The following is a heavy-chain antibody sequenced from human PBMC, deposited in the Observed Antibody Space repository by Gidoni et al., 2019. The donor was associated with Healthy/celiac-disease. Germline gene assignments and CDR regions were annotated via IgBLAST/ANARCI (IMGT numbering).Heavy chain of an antibody. J-gene: IGHJ4*02. Sequence: QVQLQQWGAGLLKPSETLSLTCAVYGGSFSGYYWSWIRQPPGKGLEWIGEINHSGSTNYNPSLKSRVTISVDTSKNQFSLKLSSVTAADTAVYYCARVLLSSGWYGRWGQGTLVTVSS. CDR2: INHSGST. V-gene: IGHV4-34*01. D-gene: IGHD6-19*01. CDR3: ARVLLSSGWYGR. CDR1: GGSFSGYY.